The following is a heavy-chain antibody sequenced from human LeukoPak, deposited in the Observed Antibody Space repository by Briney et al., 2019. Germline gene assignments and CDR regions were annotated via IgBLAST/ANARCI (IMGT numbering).Heavy chain of an antibody. CDR1: GFTFSIYS. CDR2: ITSNSGTI. V-gene: IGHV3-48*01. J-gene: IGHJ4*02. Sequence: GVSLRLSCAASGFTFSIYSMNWVRQAPGKGLEWISYITSNSGTIYYTDSVKGRFTISRDNAKNSLYLQMNSLRAEDTAVYYCARVAPGHDIGRGYFDYWGQGTLVTVSS. CDR3: ARVAPGHDIGRGYFDY. D-gene: IGHD2-21*01.